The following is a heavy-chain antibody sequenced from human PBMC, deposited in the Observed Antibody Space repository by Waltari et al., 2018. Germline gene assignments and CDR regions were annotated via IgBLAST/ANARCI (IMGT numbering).Heavy chain of an antibody. Sequence: QVQLVQSEAEVRKPGASVKVSCQASGSNFIDYYVHWVRQAPGQGLEWMGWVNPNSGGTMYLRKFEGWVTFSTDMSVNTAYMEVTRLKSDDTATYFCARARAWGPKAFDVWGQGTRLTVSS. J-gene: IGHJ3*01. CDR3: ARARAWGPKAFDV. D-gene: IGHD7-27*01. V-gene: IGHV1-2*04. CDR2: VNPNSGGT. CDR1: GSNFIDYY.